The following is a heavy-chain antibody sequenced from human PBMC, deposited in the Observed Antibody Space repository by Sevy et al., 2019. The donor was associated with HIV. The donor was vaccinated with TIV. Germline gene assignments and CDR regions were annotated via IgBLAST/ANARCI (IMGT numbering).Heavy chain of an antibody. CDR3: AKRNSAIWRAANFDI. Sequence: GGSLRLSCAASGFTLDGVALNWVRQAPGKGLEWVAGRSQSGNTAYYTDSVRGRFTIGKDTSKNMLYLQMNSLRAEDTAMYFCAKRNSAIWRAANFDIWGQGAMVTVSS. V-gene: IGHV3-23*01. CDR1: GFTLDGVA. D-gene: IGHD6-25*01. CDR2: RSQSGNTA. J-gene: IGHJ3*02.